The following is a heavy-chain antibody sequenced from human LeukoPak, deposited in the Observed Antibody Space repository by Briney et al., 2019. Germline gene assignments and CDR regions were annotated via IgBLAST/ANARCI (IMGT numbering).Heavy chain of an antibody. Sequence: GGSLRLSCAASGFTFDDYGMSWVRQAPGKGLEWVSAISSSGGNTYYADSVKGRFTISRDNSKNTLYLQMNSLRVEDTAIYYCVKDRPTWPIDYWGLGTQVTVSS. V-gene: IGHV3-23*01. CDR2: ISSSGGNT. J-gene: IGHJ4*02. D-gene: IGHD5-12*01. CDR1: GFTFDDYG. CDR3: VKDRPTWPIDY.